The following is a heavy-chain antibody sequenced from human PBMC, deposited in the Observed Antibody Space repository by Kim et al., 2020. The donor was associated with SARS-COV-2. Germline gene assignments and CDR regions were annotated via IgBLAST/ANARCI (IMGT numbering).Heavy chain of an antibody. J-gene: IGHJ1*01. CDR2: ISGDGGST. Sequence: GGSLRLSCAASGFTFDDYAMHWVRQAPGKGLEWVSLISGDGGSTYYADSVKGRFTIPRDNSKNSLYLQMNSLRTEDTALYYCAKEPAASCSGGSCYFGYFQHWGQGTLVTVSS. V-gene: IGHV3-43*02. CDR3: AKEPAASCSGGSCYFGYFQH. D-gene: IGHD2-15*01. CDR1: GFTFDDYA.